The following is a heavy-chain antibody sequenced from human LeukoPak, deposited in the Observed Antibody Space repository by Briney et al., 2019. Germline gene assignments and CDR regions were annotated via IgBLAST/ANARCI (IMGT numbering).Heavy chain of an antibody. Sequence: SVKVSCKASGGTFSSYAISWVRQAPGQGLEWMGRIIPILGIANYAQKFQGRVTITADKSTSTAYMELSSLRSEDTAVYYCARDRGSGYFVASFDPWGQGALVTVSS. J-gene: IGHJ5*02. D-gene: IGHD3-3*01. CDR3: ARDRGSGYFVASFDP. CDR2: IIPILGIA. CDR1: GGTFSSYA. V-gene: IGHV1-69*04.